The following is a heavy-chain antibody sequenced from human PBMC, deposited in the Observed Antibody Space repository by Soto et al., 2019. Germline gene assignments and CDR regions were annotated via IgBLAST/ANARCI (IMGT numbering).Heavy chain of an antibody. Sequence: QVTLKESGPVLVKPTETLTLTCTVSGFSLSNARMGVSWIRQPPGKALEWLAHIFSNDEKSYSTSLKSRLTNAKDTTKSQVVLTMTNMGPVDTATYYCARTYVLRFLEWSSPDGWFDPWGQGTLVTVSS. V-gene: IGHV2-26*01. D-gene: IGHD3-3*01. CDR1: GFSLSNARMG. CDR2: IFSNDEK. J-gene: IGHJ5*02. CDR3: ARTYVLRFLEWSSPDGWFDP.